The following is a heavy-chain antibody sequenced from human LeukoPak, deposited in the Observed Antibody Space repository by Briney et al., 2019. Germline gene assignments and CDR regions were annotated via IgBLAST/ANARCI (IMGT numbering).Heavy chain of an antibody. Sequence: PGGSLRLSCAASGFTFSSYGMHWVRQAPGKGLEWVAVISYDGSSKYYADSVKGRFTISRDNSKNTLYLQMNSLRAEDTAVYYCAREGYYYDSSGFDYWGQGTLVTVSS. CDR3: AREGYYYDSSGFDY. CDR2: ISYDGSSK. CDR1: GFTFSSYG. V-gene: IGHV3-30*03. D-gene: IGHD3-22*01. J-gene: IGHJ4*02.